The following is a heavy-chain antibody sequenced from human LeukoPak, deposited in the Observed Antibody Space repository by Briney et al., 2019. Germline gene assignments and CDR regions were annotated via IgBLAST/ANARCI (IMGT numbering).Heavy chain of an antibody. D-gene: IGHD6-19*01. CDR3: ARDLKIGYNSGWYSFDY. J-gene: IGHJ4*02. CDR1: GGYISPYY. Sequence: PSETLSLTCTVSGGYISPYYWSWIRQPPGKGLERIGYIYYSGTTNYNPSLKSRVTMSVDTSKNQVSLKLNSVTAADTAIYYCARDLKIGYNSGWYSFDYWGQGTLVTVSS. V-gene: IGHV4-59*01. CDR2: IYYSGTT.